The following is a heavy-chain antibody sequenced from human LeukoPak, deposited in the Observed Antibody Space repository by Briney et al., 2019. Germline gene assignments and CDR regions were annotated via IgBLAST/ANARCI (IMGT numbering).Heavy chain of an antibody. CDR2: IKQDGREK. J-gene: IGHJ4*02. D-gene: IGHD3-16*01. V-gene: IGHV3-7*01. CDR3: ASGRQLGY. Sequence: PGGSLRLSCSASGFTFSSYAMHWVRQAPGKGLEWVANIKQDGREKYYVDSVKGRFTISRDNAKNSLYLQMNSLRAEETALYYCASGRQLGYWGQGTLVTVSS. CDR1: GFTFSSYA.